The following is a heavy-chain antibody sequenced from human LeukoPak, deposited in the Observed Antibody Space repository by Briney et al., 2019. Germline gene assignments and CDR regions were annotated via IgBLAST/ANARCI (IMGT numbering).Heavy chain of an antibody. D-gene: IGHD2-2*01. Sequence: PGGSLRLSCAASGFTFSGSAMHLVRQASGKGLEWVGRIRSKANSYATAYAASVKGRFTISRDDSKNTAYLQMNSLKTEDTAVYYCTRPSALLSAGFDPWGQGTLVTVSS. CDR3: TRPSALLSAGFDP. V-gene: IGHV3-73*01. CDR2: IRSKANSYAT. CDR1: GFTFSGSA. J-gene: IGHJ5*02.